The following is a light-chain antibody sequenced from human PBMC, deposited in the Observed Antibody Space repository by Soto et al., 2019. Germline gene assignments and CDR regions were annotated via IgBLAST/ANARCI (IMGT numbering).Light chain of an antibody. CDR1: QSVSSN. Sequence: EIVMTQSPATLSVSPGERATLSCRASQSVSSNLAWYQQKRGQAPRLLIYGASTRATGIPAKFSGSGSGTEFTLTISSLQSEDFAVYYCQQYNSWLWTFGQGTRWIS. J-gene: IGKJ1*01. CDR3: QQYNSWLWT. V-gene: IGKV3-15*01. CDR2: GAS.